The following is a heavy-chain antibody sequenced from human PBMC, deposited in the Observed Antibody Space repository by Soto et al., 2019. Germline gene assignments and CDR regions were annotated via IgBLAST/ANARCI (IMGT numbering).Heavy chain of an antibody. Sequence: GGSLRLSCTASGFTFSSYAMSWVRQAPGKGPEWVSAISSSGGSVYYADSVISRFTISRDNSTNLLSLQMNSLRAEDAVVSHCEKDRIQGYGSGPQWGHGTLVTVPS. J-gene: IGHJ4*01. CDR3: EKDRIQGYGSGPQ. CDR2: ISSSGGSV. CDR1: GFTFSSYA. D-gene: IGHD6-25*01. V-gene: IGHV3-23*01.